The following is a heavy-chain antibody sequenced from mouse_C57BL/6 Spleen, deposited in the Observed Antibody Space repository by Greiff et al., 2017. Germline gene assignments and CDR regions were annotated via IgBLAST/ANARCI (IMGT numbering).Heavy chain of an antibody. CDR3: ARGRYDGYSWFAY. CDR1: GYTFTDYN. J-gene: IGHJ3*01. V-gene: IGHV1-18*01. CDR2: INPNNGGT. Sequence: EVQLQQSGPELVKPGASVKIPCKASGYTFTDYNMDWVKQSHGKSLEWIGDINPNNGGTIYNQKFKGKATLTVDKSSSTAYMELRSLTSEDTAVYYCARGRYDGYSWFAYWGQGTLVTVSA. D-gene: IGHD2-3*01.